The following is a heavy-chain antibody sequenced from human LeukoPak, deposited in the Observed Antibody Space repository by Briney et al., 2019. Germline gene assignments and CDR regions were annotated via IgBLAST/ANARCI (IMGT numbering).Heavy chain of an antibody. J-gene: IGHJ4*02. CDR2: ISSDGGST. V-gene: IGHV3-64*01. CDR3: ARDSYPQGWFPY. CDR1: GFTFSSYA. Sequence: QPGGSLRLSCAASGFTFSSYAMHWVCQAPGKGLEYVSAISSDGGSTYYANSVKGRFAIFRDNSKNTLYLQMGSLRAEDMAVYFCARDSYPQGWFPYWGQGTLVTVSS. D-gene: IGHD6-19*01.